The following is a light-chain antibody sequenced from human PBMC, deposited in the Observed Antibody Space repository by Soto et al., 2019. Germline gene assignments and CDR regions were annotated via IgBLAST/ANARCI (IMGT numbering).Light chain of an antibody. J-gene: IGLJ2*01. Sequence: QSVLTQPPSASGTPGQRVTISCYGSSSNIGSNTANWYQQLPGTAPKLLIYSNNQRPSVVPDRLSGAKSGTSASLAISGLQSEDEAHYYCAAWDDSLDGHVVFGGGTKLTVL. V-gene: IGLV1-44*01. CDR1: SSNIGSNT. CDR3: AAWDDSLDGHVV. CDR2: SNN.